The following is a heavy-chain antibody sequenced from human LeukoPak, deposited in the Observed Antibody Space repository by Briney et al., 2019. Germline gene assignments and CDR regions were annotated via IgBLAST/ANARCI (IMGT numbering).Heavy chain of an antibody. CDR2: IYYSGST. V-gene: IGHV4-59*01. D-gene: IGHD5-18*01. CDR1: GGSISSYY. J-gene: IGHJ4*02. CDR3: ARARGYSYGRVYFDY. Sequence: NPSETPSLTCTVSGGSISSYYWSWIRQPPGKGLEWIGYIYYSGSTNYNPSLKSRVTISVDTSKNQFSLKLSSVTAADTAVYYCARARGYSYGRVYFDYWGQGTLVTVSS.